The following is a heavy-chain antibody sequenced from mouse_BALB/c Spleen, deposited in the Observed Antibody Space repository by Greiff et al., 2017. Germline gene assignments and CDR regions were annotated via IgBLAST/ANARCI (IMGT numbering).Heavy chain of an antibody. J-gene: IGHJ4*01. CDR3: TRGGGYDGAMDY. V-gene: IGHV1-5*01. Sequence: VQLQQSGTVLARPGASVKMSCKASGYSFTSYWMHWVKQRPGQGLEWIGAIYPGNSDTSYNQKFKGKAKLTAVTSASTAYMELSSLTNEDSAVYYCTRGGGYDGAMDYWGQGTSVTVSS. CDR2: IYPGNSDT. D-gene: IGHD2-2*01. CDR1: GYSFTSYW.